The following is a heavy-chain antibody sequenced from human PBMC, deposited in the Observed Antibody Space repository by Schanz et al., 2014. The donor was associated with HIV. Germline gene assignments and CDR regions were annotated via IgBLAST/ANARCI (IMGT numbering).Heavy chain of an antibody. J-gene: IGHJ6*02. D-gene: IGHD2-15*01. V-gene: IGHV3-30*03. Sequence: QVQLVESGGGVVQPGRSLRLSCAASGFTFSSYGMHWVRQAPGKGLEWVTVISYDGSNKYYADSVKGRFTISRDNSKNTLYLKMNSLRAEDTAVYYCARGSGPYYYYYGMDVWGQGTTVTVSS. CDR3: ARGSGPYYYYYGMDV. CDR1: GFTFSSYG. CDR2: ISYDGSNK.